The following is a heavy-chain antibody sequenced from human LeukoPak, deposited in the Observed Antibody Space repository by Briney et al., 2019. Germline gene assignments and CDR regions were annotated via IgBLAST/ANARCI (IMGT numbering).Heavy chain of an antibody. CDR2: IYPGDSDT. V-gene: IGHV5-51*01. Sequence: GESLKISWKGSGYSFTSYWIGWVRQLPGKGLGWLGIIYPGDSDTRYSPSFQGQVTISADKSISTAYLQWSSLKASDTAMYYCARANSGYDLLYYGMDVWGKGTTVTVSS. CDR3: ARANSGYDLLYYGMDV. D-gene: IGHD5-12*01. J-gene: IGHJ6*04. CDR1: GYSFTSYW.